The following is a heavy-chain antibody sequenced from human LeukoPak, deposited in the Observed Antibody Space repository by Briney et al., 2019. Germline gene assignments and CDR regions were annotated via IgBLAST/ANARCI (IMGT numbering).Heavy chain of an antibody. D-gene: IGHD3-22*01. CDR1: GFTFSGYA. V-gene: IGHV3-23*01. CDR2: ISSGGST. J-gene: IGHJ4*02. Sequence: GESLRLSCAASGFTFSGYAMSWVRQAPGKGLEWVSAISSGGSTYYADSVKGRFTISRDNSKNTLYLQMNSLRADDTAVYFCGKDKVYDSSGYYSDYWGQGTLVTVSS. CDR3: GKDKVYDSSGYYSDY.